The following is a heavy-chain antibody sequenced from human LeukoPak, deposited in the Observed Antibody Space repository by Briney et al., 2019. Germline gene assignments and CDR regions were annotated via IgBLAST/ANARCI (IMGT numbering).Heavy chain of an antibody. V-gene: IGHV1-18*01. D-gene: IGHD3-3*01. J-gene: IGHJ6*03. Sequence: GASVKVSCKASGYTFTSYGISWVRQAPGQGLEWMGWISAYNGNTNYAQKLQGRVTMTTDTATSTAYMELRSLRSDDTAVYYCAREEDYEFWSGSQHYMDVWGKGTTVTVSS. CDR1: GYTFTSYG. CDR3: AREEDYEFWSGSQHYMDV. CDR2: ISAYNGNT.